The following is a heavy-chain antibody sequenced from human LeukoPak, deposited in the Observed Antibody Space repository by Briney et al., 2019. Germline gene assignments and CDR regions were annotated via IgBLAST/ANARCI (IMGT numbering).Heavy chain of an antibody. CDR3: ARAYNWTDGYY. CDR1: GFTFSSYW. V-gene: IGHV3-74*01. Sequence: GGSLRLSCVASGFTFSSYWMHWVRQVPGKRLVWVSRIKGDGSDTDYADFVKGRFTISRDNGKSTLYLQMNSLRAEDTAVYYCARAYNWTDGYYWGQGTLVTVSS. J-gene: IGHJ4*02. D-gene: IGHD1-20*01. CDR2: IKGDGSDT.